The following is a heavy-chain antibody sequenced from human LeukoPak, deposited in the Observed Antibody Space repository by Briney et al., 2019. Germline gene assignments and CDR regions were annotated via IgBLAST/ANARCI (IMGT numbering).Heavy chain of an antibody. CDR3: ARQQSDTSLFDP. CDR1: GDSISSTSYY. J-gene: IGHJ5*02. D-gene: IGHD2-21*02. CDR2: IFYSGSA. Sequence: SETLSLTCIVSGDSISSTSYYWAWVRQPPGKGLEWIGMIFYSGSAYYTPSLRGRVTLSVDTSRNQFSLNLISVTAADTGVYFCARQQSDTSLFDPWGQGTLVTVSS. V-gene: IGHV4-39*01.